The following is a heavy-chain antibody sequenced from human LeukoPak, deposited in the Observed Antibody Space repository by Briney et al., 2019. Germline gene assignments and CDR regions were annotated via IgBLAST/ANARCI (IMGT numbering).Heavy chain of an antibody. J-gene: IGHJ4*02. CDR1: GYTFTSYA. Sequence: GASVKVSCKASGYTFTSYAMHWVRQAPGQRLEWMGWINAGNGNTEYSQKFQGRVTITRDTSASTAYMELSSLRSEDTAVYYCAREGYYYGSGSYSSLWGQGTLVTVSS. D-gene: IGHD3-10*01. CDR3: AREGYYYGSGSYSSL. CDR2: INAGNGNT. V-gene: IGHV1-3*01.